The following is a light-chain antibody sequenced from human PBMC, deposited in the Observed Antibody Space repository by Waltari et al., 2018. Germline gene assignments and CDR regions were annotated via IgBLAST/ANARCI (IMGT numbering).Light chain of an antibody. CDR2: ATS. CDR3: QQFGGSPMYI. Sequence: EVALTQSPDTLSLSAGVSATLSCTASQTVSSSYLAWYQQKPGQSPRLLIYATSSRATGRPSRFSGSVSGTDLSLNIDRLEPEDSAGYFCQQFGGSPMYIFGQGTKLE. CDR1: QTVSSSY. V-gene: IGKV3-20*01. J-gene: IGKJ2*01.